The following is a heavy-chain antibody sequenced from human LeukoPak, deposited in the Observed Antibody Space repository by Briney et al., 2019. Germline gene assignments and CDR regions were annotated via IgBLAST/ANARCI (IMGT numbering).Heavy chain of an antibody. CDR1: VYTFTDYY. Sequence: GASVTVSCKGSVYTFTDYYMHWVRQAPGQGLEWMGWINPNSGGTNYAQKFQGRVTMTRDRAISKDYMELSRQRDDDTAVYYCSRGAYYYYYYMDVWGKGTTVTVSS. CDR2: INPNSGGT. J-gene: IGHJ6*03. V-gene: IGHV1-2*02. CDR3: SRGAYYYYYYMDV.